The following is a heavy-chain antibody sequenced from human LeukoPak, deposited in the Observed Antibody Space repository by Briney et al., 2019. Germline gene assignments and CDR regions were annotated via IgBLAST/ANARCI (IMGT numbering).Heavy chain of an antibody. V-gene: IGHV3-30-3*01. J-gene: IGHJ4*02. CDR3: ARRGGEYTSLEY. CDR2: ISYDGSNK. D-gene: IGHD6-6*01. Sequence: GRSLRLSCAASGFTFSSYAMHWVRQAPGKGLEWVAVISYDGSNKYYADSVKGRFTISRDNSKNTLYLQMNRLRAEETAVYYCARRGGEYTSLEYWGQGTLVTVSS. CDR1: GFTFSSYA.